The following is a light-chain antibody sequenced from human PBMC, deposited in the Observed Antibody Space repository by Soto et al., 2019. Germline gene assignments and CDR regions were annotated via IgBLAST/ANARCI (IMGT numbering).Light chain of an antibody. CDR1: QSVSSSY. CDR2: GAS. Sequence: EIVLTQSPCTLSLSPGERATLSCRASQSVSSSYLAWYQQKPGQAPRLLIYGASSRATGIPDRFSGSGSGTDFTLTISRLEPEDFAVYYCQQYGSXPTFGQGTKVEI. V-gene: IGKV3-20*01. CDR3: QQYGSXPT. J-gene: IGKJ1*01.